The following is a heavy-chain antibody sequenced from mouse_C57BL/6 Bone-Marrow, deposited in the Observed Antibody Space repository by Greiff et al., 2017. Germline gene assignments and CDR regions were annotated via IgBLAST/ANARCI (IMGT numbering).Heavy chain of an antibody. CDR3: ARLRSRVYYYAMDY. CDR1: GYSITSDY. J-gene: IGHJ4*01. D-gene: IGHD2-10*02. CDR2: ISYSGST. Sequence: EVKLQESGPGLAKPSQTLSLTCSATGYSITSDYWNWIRKFPGNKLEYIGYISYSGSTYYNPSLKSRISITRDTSKNPYYLQLNSVTTEDTATYYCARLRSRVYYYAMDYWGQGTSVTVSA. V-gene: IGHV3-8*01.